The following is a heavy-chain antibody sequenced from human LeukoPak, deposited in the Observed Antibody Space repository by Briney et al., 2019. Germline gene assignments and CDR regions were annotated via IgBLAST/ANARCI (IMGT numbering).Heavy chain of an antibody. CDR2: ISGYNGNT. V-gene: IGHV1-18*01. D-gene: IGHD3-22*01. CDR1: GYTFTSYG. Sequence: ASVKVSCKASGYTFTSYGISWVRQAPGQGLEWMGWISGYNGNTKNAQKLQGRVTMTTDTSTSTAYMELSSLRSEDTAVYYCARESPNYYDSSGYYGYWGQGTPVTVSS. CDR3: ARESPNYYDSSGYYGY. J-gene: IGHJ4*02.